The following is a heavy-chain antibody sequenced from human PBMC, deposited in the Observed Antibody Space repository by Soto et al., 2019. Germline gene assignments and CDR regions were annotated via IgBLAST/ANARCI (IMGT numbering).Heavy chain of an antibody. V-gene: IGHV2-5*01. CDR3: GHTSEYAVVVPAAMATLRARIWFDP. D-gene: IGHD2-2*01. CDR1: GASISGYH. CDR2: IYWNDDK. Sequence: TLSLTCTVSGASISGYHWGWIRQPPGKALEWLALIYWNDDKRYSPSLKSRLTITKDTSKNQVVLTLTNMDPADTATYYCGHTSEYAVVVPAAMATLRARIWFDPWGQGTLVTVSS. J-gene: IGHJ5*02.